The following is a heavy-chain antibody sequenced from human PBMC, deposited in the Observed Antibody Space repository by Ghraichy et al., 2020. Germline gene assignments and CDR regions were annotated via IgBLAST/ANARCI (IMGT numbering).Heavy chain of an antibody. J-gene: IGHJ4*02. Sequence: ESLNISCTVSGGSISSYYWSWIRQPPGKGLEWIGYISYSGSTNYNPSLKSRVTISVDTSKNQFSLRLSSVTAADTAVYYCARMGLLVGAYNFDYWGQGTLVTVSS. V-gene: IGHV4-59*01. D-gene: IGHD1-26*01. CDR2: ISYSGST. CDR3: ARMGLLVGAYNFDY. CDR1: GGSISSYY.